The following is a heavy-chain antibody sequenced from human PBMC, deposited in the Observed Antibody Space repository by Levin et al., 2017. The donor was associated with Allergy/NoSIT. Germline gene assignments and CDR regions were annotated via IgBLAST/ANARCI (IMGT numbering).Heavy chain of an antibody. V-gene: IGHV3-30-3*01. CDR3: ARDVLTGGSGTYEYFQH. J-gene: IGHJ1*01. D-gene: IGHD3-10*01. CDR1: GFSFNNYA. Sequence: QSGGSLRLSCAASGFSFNNYAMHWVRQAPYWVRQAPGKGLEWVAVISYDGSTEYYADSVKGRFTISRDNSKNMLYLQMNSLRAEDTAVYYCARDVLTGGSGTYEYFQHWGQGTLVTVSS. CDR2: ISYDGSTE.